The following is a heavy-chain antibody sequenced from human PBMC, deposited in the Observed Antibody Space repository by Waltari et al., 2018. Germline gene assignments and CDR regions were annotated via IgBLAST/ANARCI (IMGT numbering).Heavy chain of an antibody. CDR3: ARGVAVGGNTHLDY. CDR1: GDSISSPTYS. J-gene: IGHJ4*02. Sequence: QLHLQESGPGLVKPSETLSLTCTVSGDSISSPTYSWGWLRQPPGKGLEWIGTRYHSGGTFYSPSLKSRVSISLDTSKSQFSLKLRSVTATDTAVYYCARGVAVGGNTHLDYWGQGALVTVSS. V-gene: IGHV4-39*07. D-gene: IGHD6-19*01. CDR2: RYHSGGT.